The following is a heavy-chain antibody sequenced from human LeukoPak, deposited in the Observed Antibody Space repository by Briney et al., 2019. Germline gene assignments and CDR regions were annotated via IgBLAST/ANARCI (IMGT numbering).Heavy chain of an antibody. CDR3: ARDRPPRGELWFGASAFDI. Sequence: GGPLRLSCAASGFTVASAYMTWLRQSPGKGLEWVSTIYKGGSTYYADSVKDRFTISRDSSTDTVYLQMNGLRVEDTAVYYCARDRPPRGELWFGASAFDIWGQGTMVTVSS. CDR2: IYKGGST. CDR1: GFTVASAY. V-gene: IGHV3-66*01. D-gene: IGHD3-10*01. J-gene: IGHJ3*02.